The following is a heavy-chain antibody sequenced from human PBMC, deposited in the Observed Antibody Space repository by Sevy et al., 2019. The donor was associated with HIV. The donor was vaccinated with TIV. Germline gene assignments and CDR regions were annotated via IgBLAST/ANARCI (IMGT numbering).Heavy chain of an antibody. CDR1: GYSFTSYW. V-gene: IGHV5-51*01. J-gene: IGHJ3*02. D-gene: IGHD4-17*01. CDR2: LYPGDSDT. CDR3: ARTTVTTSGGDAFDI. Sequence: GESLKSSCKGSGYSFTSYWIGWVRQMPGKGLEWMGILYPGDSDTRYSPSFQGQVTISADKSISTAYLQWRSLKASDTAMYYCARTTVTTSGGDAFDIWGQGTMVTVSS.